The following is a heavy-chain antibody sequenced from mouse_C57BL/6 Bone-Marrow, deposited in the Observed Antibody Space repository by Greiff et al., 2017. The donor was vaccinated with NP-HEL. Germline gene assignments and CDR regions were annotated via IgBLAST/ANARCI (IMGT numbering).Heavy chain of an antibody. CDR1: GYTFTSYG. V-gene: IGHV1-81*01. CDR2: IYPRSGNT. J-gene: IGHJ2*01. D-gene: IGHD4-1*01. CDR3: ALNWVYYFDY. Sequence: QVQLKESGAELARPGASVKLSCKASGYTFTSYGISWVKQRTGQGLEWIGEIYPRSGNTYYNEKFKGKATLTADKSSSTAYMELRSLTSEDSAVYFCALNWVYYFDYWGQGTTLTVSS.